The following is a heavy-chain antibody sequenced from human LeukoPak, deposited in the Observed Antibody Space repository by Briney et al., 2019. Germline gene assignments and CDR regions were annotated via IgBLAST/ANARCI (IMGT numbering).Heavy chain of an antibody. Sequence: PGGSLRLSCAASGFTFSSYAMHWVRQAPGKGLEWVAVISYDGSYKYYADSVKGRFTISRDNSKNTLYLQMNSPRAEDTAVYYCANYGGDKQTDTAMEAWGQGTLVTVSS. V-gene: IGHV3-30*07. CDR2: ISYDGSYK. CDR3: ANYGGDKQTDTAMEA. J-gene: IGHJ5*02. CDR1: GFTFSSYA. D-gene: IGHD5-18*01.